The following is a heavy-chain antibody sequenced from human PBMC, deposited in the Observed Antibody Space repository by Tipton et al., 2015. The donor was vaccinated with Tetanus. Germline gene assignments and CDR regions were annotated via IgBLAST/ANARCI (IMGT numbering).Heavy chain of an antibody. V-gene: IGHV1-3*01. CDR1: GYTFTNYA. J-gene: IGHJ4*02. CDR3: AREHGYFDY. Sequence: QVQLVQSGAEVKKSGASVKVSCKSSGYTFTNYAMHWVRQAPGQRLEWMGWINAGNGNTKYSQKIQGRVTISGDTSTSTAYMELRSLRSDDTAVYFCAREHGYFDYWGPGTLVTVSS. CDR2: INAGNGNT.